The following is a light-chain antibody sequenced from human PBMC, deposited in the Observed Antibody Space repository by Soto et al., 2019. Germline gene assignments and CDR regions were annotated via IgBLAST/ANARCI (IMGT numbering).Light chain of an antibody. CDR2: GAS. CDR1: QSVSSNY. Sequence: EIVLTQSPGTLSLSPGERATLSCRASQSVSSNYLAWYQQKPGQAPRLLIYGASSRATGTPDRFSGSGSGTDFTLTISRLEPEDLAVYYCQQYGSSPRTFGQGTKVEIK. V-gene: IGKV3-20*01. J-gene: IGKJ1*01. CDR3: QQYGSSPRT.